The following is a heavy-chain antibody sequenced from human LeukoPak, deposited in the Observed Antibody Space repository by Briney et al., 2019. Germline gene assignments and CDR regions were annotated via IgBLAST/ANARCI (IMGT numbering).Heavy chain of an antibody. D-gene: IGHD1-26*01. CDR2: IYYSGST. V-gene: IGHV4-61*01. Sequence: KPSETLSLTCTVSGGSVSSGSYYWSWIRQPPGKGLEWIGYIYYSGSTNYNPSLKGRVTISVDTSKNQFSLKLSSVTAADTAVYYCARDLRELPTYWYFDLWGRGTLVTVSS. J-gene: IGHJ2*01. CDR3: ARDLRELPTYWYFDL. CDR1: GGSVSSGSYY.